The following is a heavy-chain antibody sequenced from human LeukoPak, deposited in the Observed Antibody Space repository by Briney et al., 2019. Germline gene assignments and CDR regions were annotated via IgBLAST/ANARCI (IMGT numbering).Heavy chain of an antibody. V-gene: IGHV3-48*04. J-gene: IGHJ4*02. CDR3: ARPLYDFWSGEPHDY. D-gene: IGHD3-3*01. CDR2: ISSGSTTI. Sequence: GGSLRLSCAASGFTFSTYSMNWVRQAPGKGLDWVSYISSGSTTIYYADSVKGRFTISRDNAKNSLYLQMNSLRAEDTAVYYCARPLYDFWSGEPHDYWGQGTLVTVSS. CDR1: GFTFSTYS.